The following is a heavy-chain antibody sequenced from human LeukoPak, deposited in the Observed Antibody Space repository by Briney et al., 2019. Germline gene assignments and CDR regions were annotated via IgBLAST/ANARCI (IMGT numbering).Heavy chain of an antibody. Sequence: GASVKVSCKASGYTFTSYGLTWVRQAPGHGLEWMGWISTYNTNTYYALGLRGRVSITTDTSTSTAYMELRSLRSDDTAVYYCARPHSYGSTYFDCWGQGTLVTVSS. J-gene: IGHJ4*02. CDR2: ISTYNTNT. V-gene: IGHV1-18*01. CDR3: ARPHSYGSTYFDC. CDR1: GYTFTSYG. D-gene: IGHD4-17*01.